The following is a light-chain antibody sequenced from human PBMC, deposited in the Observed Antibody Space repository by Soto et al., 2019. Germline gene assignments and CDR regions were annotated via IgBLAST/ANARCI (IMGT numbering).Light chain of an antibody. CDR3: QQYSGYSRT. J-gene: IGKJ1*01. Sequence: DIHMTQSPSTLSASLGHRVTITSRASQSISDSLAWYQQKPGKAPFLLISDASNLEGGVPSRFSGSGSGTEFTLTISSMQPDDFATYYGQQYSGYSRTFGQGTKVDIK. V-gene: IGKV1-5*01. CDR1: QSISDS. CDR2: DAS.